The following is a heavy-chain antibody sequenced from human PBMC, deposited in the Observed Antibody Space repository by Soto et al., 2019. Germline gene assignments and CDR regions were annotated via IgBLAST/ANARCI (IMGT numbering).Heavy chain of an antibody. J-gene: IGHJ3*02. CDR1: GFTFSSYA. D-gene: IGHD3-3*01. Sequence: GGSLRLSCAASGFTFSSYAMSWVRQAPGKGLEWVSAISGSGGSTYYADSVKGRFTISRDNSKNTLYLQMNSLRAEDTAVYYCAKAKEAQITIFGVVPPEAFDIWGQGTMVTVSS. CDR2: ISGSGGST. CDR3: AKAKEAQITIFGVVPPEAFDI. V-gene: IGHV3-23*01.